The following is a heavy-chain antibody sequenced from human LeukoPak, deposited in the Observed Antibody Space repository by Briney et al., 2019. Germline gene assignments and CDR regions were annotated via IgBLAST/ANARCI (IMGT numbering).Heavy chain of an antibody. CDR2: INPNSGGT. J-gene: IGHJ4*02. D-gene: IGHD5-12*01. CDR3: ARGGHRGYSSYDEFDY. CDR1: GYTFTGYY. Sequence: ASVKVSCKASGYTFTGYYMHWVRQAPGQGLEWMGWINPNSGGTNYAQKFQGWVTMTRDTSISTAYMELSRLRSDDTAVYYCARGGHRGYSSYDEFDYWGQGTLVTVSS. V-gene: IGHV1-2*04.